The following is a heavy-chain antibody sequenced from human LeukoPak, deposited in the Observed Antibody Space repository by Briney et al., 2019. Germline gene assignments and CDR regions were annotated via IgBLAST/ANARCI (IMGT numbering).Heavy chain of an antibody. J-gene: IGHJ4*02. CDR1: GFTFDDYA. Sequence: GRSLRLSCAASGFTFDDYAMHWVRQAPGKGLEWVSGITWNSGSIDYADSVKGRFTISRDNAKNSLYLQMNSLRAEDTALYYCAKSRSGGNYGDSDYWGQGTLVTVSS. V-gene: IGHV3-9*01. CDR3: AKSRSGGNYGDSDY. CDR2: ITWNSGSI. D-gene: IGHD1-7*01.